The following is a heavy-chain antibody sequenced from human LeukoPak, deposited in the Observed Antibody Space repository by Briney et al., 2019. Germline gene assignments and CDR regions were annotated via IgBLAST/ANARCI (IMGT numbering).Heavy chain of an antibody. D-gene: IGHD1-7*01. CDR1: GFTFDDYA. J-gene: IGHJ4*02. Sequence: GGSLRLSCAASGFTFDDYAMHWVRQAPGKGLEWVSGISWNSGSIGYADSVKGRFIISRDNAKNSLYLQMNSLRAEDTAVYYCAKDLKAGTNRYWGQGTLVTVSS. CDR2: ISWNSGSI. V-gene: IGHV3-9*01. CDR3: AKDLKAGTNRY.